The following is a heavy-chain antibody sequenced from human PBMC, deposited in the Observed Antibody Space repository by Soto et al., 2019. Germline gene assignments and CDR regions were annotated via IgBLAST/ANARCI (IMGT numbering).Heavy chain of an antibody. V-gene: IGHV4-34*01. Sequence: PSDTLSLTCAVYRASFSDYYWSWIRQPPGKGLEWIGEINHSGSTSYNPSLKSRVTISVDTSKSQFSLKLSSVTAADTAIYYCARGRDDLTSVPFDYWGQGTPVTVSS. D-gene: IGHD3-3*01. CDR1: RASFSDYY. CDR3: ARGRDDLTSVPFDY. J-gene: IGHJ4*02. CDR2: INHSGST.